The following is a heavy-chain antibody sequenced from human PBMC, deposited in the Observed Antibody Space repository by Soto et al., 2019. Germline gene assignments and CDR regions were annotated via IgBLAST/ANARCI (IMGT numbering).Heavy chain of an antibody. V-gene: IGHV1-69*06. Sequence: QVQLVQSGAEVKQPGSSVKVSCKASGGTFSSYAISWVRQAPGQGLEWMGGIIPIFGRANYAQKFQGRVTITADKSTSTAYMELSSLRSEYTAVYYFARTEVVTAIQAYYGIDAWGQGTTGTVSS. CDR2: IIPIFGRA. J-gene: IGHJ6*02. D-gene: IGHD2-21*02. CDR1: GGTFSSYA. CDR3: ARTEVVTAIQAYYGIDA.